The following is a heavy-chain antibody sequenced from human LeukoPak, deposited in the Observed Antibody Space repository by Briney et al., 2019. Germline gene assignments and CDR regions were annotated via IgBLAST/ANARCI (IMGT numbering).Heavy chain of an antibody. D-gene: IGHD2-21*02. CDR3: ARDSPPYCGGDCYFR. J-gene: IGHJ4*02. CDR1: GFTFTSSA. CDR2: IVVGSGNT. V-gene: IGHV1-58*01. Sequence: GTSVKVSCKASGFTFTSSAVQWVRQARGQRLEWIGWIVVGSGNTNYAQKFQGRVTITRDTSASTAYMELSSLRSEDTAVYYCARDSPPYCGGDCYFRWGQGTLVTVSS.